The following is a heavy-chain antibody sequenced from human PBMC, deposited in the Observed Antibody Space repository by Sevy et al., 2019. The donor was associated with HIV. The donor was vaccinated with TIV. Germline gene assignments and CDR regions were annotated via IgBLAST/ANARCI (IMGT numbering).Heavy chain of an antibody. V-gene: IGHV3-15*01. CDR3: STGQFVGIT. CDR2: IKSVSDGGAT. CDR1: GLNFSDDW. D-gene: IGHD3-10*01. J-gene: IGHJ4*01. Sequence: GGSLRLSCAVSGLNFSDDWMNWVRQAPRKGLEWLGRIKSVSDGGATEYSAAVKGRFIISRDDSKNTVSLQMDSLKTDDTAVYYCSTGQFVGITWGHGTQVTVSS.